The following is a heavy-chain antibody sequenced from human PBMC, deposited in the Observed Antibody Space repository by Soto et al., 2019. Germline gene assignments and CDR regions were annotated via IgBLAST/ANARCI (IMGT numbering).Heavy chain of an antibody. CDR1: GGSISRSSYY. J-gene: IGHJ4*02. CDR2: IYYSGST. Sequence: SGTLSLTCTVSGGSISRSSYYWGWIRQPPGKGLEWIGSIYYSGSTYYNPSLKSRVTISVDTSKNQFSLKLSSVTAADTAVYYCARHDYGGFGLWGQGTLVT. D-gene: IGHD4-17*01. CDR3: ARHDYGGFGL. V-gene: IGHV4-39*01.